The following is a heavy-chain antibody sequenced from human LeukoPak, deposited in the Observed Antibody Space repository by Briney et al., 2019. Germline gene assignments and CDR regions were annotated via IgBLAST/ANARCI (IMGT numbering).Heavy chain of an antibody. Sequence: AGGSLRLSCAASGFTFDDYAMHWVRQAPGKGLEWVSGISWNSGSIGYADSVKGRFTISRDNAKNSLYLQMNSLRAEDTALYYCAKDIWAFGGLLGPTFDYWGQGTLVTVSS. D-gene: IGHD3-10*01. CDR3: AKDIWAFGGLLGPTFDY. J-gene: IGHJ4*02. V-gene: IGHV3-9*01. CDR2: ISWNSGSI. CDR1: GFTFDDYA.